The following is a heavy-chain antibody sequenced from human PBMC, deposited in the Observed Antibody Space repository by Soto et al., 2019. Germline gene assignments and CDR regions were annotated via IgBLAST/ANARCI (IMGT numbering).Heavy chain of an antibody. D-gene: IGHD2-21*01. J-gene: IGHJ4*02. Sequence: SETLSLTCAVYGGSFSGYYWTWIRQPPGKGLEWIGEINHSGRTNYNPSLKSRLTVSVDTAKNQFSLNLSSVSAADTAVYYCACGSYPYFRPLLDYCGQRILVTVS. V-gene: IGHV4-34*01. CDR3: ACGSYPYFRPLLDY. CDR2: INHSGRT. CDR1: GGSFSGYY.